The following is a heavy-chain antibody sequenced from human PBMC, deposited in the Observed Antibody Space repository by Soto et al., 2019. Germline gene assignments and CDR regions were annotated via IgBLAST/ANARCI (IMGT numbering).Heavy chain of an antibody. CDR3: SKDGHWWTNQGNWFDP. V-gene: IGHV3-23*01. J-gene: IGHJ5*02. D-gene: IGHD2-15*01. CDR2: ISGSGGST. CDR1: GFTFSSYA. Sequence: GGSLRLSCAASGFTFSSYAMSWVRQAPGKGLEWVSAISGSGGSTYYADSVKGRFTISRDNSKNTLYLQMNSLRAEDTAVYYCSKDGHWWTNQGNWFDPWGQGTLVTVSS.